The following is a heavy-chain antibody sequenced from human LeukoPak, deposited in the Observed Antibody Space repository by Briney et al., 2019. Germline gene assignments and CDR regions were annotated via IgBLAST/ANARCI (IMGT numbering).Heavy chain of an antibody. CDR1: GFTFDDYA. D-gene: IGHD1-26*01. J-gene: IGHJ4*02. CDR3: AKHRWASLDSGYFDY. V-gene: IGHV3-9*03. CDR2: ISWNSGSI. Sequence: SLRLSCAASGFTFDDYAMHWVRQAPGKGLEWVSGISWNSGSIGYADSVKGRFTISRDNAKSSLYLQMNSLRAEDMALYYCAKHRWASLDSGYFDYWGQGTLVTVSS.